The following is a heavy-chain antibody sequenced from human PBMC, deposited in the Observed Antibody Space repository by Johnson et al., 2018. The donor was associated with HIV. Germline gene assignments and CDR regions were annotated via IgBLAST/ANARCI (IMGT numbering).Heavy chain of an antibody. Sequence: VQLVESGGGLVKPGGSLRLSCAASGFTFSDYYMSWIRQAPAKGLEWISYISSSGSTIYYADSVKGRFTISRDNAKNSLYLQMNSLRAEDTAVYYCARVDYDSSGYYLYAFDIWGQGTMVTVSS. CDR2: ISSSGSTI. CDR1: GFTFSDYY. V-gene: IGHV3-11*04. CDR3: ARVDYDSSGYYLYAFDI. D-gene: IGHD3-22*01. J-gene: IGHJ3*02.